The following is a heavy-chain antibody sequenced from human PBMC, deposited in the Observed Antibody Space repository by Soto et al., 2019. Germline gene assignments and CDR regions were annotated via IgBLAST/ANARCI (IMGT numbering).Heavy chain of an antibody. Sequence: QVQLQESGPGLVKPSETLSLTCTVSGGSISSYYWSWIRQPPGKGLEWIGYIYYSGSTNYNPSLKSRVTISVDTSKNQFSLKLSSVTAADTDVYYCARRYGRYFDYWGQGTLVTVSS. V-gene: IGHV4-59*08. J-gene: IGHJ4*02. D-gene: IGHD4-17*01. CDR1: GGSISSYY. CDR2: IYYSGST. CDR3: ARRYGRYFDY.